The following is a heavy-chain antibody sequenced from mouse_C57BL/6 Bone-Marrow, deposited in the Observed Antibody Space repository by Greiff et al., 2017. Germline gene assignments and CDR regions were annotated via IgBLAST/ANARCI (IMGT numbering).Heavy chain of an antibody. J-gene: IGHJ1*03. V-gene: IGHV1-52*01. D-gene: IGHD1-1*01. CDR2: IDPSDSET. CDR1: GYTFTSYW. Sequence: QVQLQQPGAELVRPGSSVKLSCKASGYTFTSYWLHWVKQRPIQGLEWIGNIDPSDSETHYNQKFKDKATLTVDKSSSTAYMQLSSLTSEDSAVYYGARRDYGSSYGYFDVWGTGTTVTVSS. CDR3: ARRDYGSSYGYFDV.